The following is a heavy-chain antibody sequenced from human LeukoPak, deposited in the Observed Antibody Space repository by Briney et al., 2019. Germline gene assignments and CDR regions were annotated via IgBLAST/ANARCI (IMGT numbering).Heavy chain of an antibody. CDR2: IYYSGST. CDR1: GGSISSSSYY. J-gene: IGHJ4*02. Sequence: PSETLSLTCTVPGGSISSSSYYWGWIRQPPGKGLEWIGSIYYSGSTYYNPSRKSRVIISVDTTTNQLSLMLSSGTAADTAVYYCARTPPFIAAASSDCWGQGTLVTVSS. V-gene: IGHV4-39*01. CDR3: ARTPPFIAAASSDC. D-gene: IGHD6-13*01.